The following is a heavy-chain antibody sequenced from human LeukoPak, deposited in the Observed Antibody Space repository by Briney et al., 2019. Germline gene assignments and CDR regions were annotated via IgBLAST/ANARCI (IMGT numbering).Heavy chain of an antibody. V-gene: IGHV4-59*08. Sequence: SETLSLTCTVPGGSISSYYWSWIRQPPGKGLEWIGYIYYSGSTNYNPSLKSRVTISVDTSKNQFSLKLSSVTAADTAVYYCASSDDYWGQGTLVTVSS. CDR2: IYYSGST. CDR1: GGSISSYY. J-gene: IGHJ4*02. CDR3: ASSDDY.